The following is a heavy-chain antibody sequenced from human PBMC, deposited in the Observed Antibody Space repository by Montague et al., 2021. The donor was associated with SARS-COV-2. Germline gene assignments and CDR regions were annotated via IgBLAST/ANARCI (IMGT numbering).Heavy chain of an antibody. CDR1: GGSITGFS. CDR3: ARTPTRPLSLDS. V-gene: IGHV4-4*07. Sequence: SETLSLTCAVSGGSITGFSWGWVRQPAGKGLEWIGRVTTSGTTNYSPSLRSRVTMSVDTSKNQFSLNLNSVTAADTAIYYCARTPTRPLSLDSWGQGTLVTVSS. CDR2: VTTSGTT. D-gene: IGHD6-6*01. J-gene: IGHJ4*02.